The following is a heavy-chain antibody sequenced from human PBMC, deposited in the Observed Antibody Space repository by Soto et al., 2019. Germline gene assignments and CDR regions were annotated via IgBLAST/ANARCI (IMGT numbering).Heavy chain of an antibody. CDR3: ARHHGSPGSYFGLDV. CDR2: IYPGDSDT. D-gene: IGHD6-13*01. V-gene: IGHV5-51*01. CDR1: GYSFTSYW. J-gene: IGHJ6*02. Sequence: GESLKISCKGSGYSFTSYWINWVRQMPGKGLEWMGIIYPGDSDTRYSPSFQGQVTISADKSIDTAYLQWRSLKASDIAVYYCARHHGSPGSYFGLDVWGQGTTVTVSS.